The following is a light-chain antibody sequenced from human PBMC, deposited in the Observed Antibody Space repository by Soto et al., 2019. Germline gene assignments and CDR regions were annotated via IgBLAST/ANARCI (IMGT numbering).Light chain of an antibody. CDR1: QSINSY. V-gene: IGKV1-39*01. CDR3: QQGYSSPRT. J-gene: IGKJ4*01. Sequence: DIQMTQSPSSLSASVGDRVTITCRASQSINSYLNWYQQKLGKAPKLLIYAASSLQSGVPSRFSGTESGTDFTLTISSLQPEEFATYYCQQGYSSPRTFGGGTKVEIK. CDR2: AAS.